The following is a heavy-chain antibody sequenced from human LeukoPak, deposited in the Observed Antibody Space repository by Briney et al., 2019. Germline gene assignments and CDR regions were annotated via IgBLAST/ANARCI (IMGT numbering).Heavy chain of an antibody. CDR3: ARWWEVYRYMDV. V-gene: IGHV4-39*07. Sequence: SETLSLTCTVSGGSISGSSYYWGWIRQPPGKGLEWIGSIYYSGSTYYNPSLKSRVTISVDTSKNQFSLKLSSVTAADTAVYYCARWWEVYRYMDVWGKGTTVTVSS. CDR1: GGSISGSSYY. CDR2: IYYSGST. J-gene: IGHJ6*03. D-gene: IGHD1-26*01.